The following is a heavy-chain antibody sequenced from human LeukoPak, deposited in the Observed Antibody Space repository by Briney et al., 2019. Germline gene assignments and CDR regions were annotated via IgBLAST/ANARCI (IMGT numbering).Heavy chain of an antibody. Sequence: PGGSLRLSCAASGFTFSSYAMSWVRQAPGKGLELVSAISGSGGSTYYADSVKGRFTISRDNSKNTLYLQMNSLRAEDTAVYYCAKVSSSSWYTAVNWFDPWGQGTLVTVSS. CDR1: GFTFSSYA. D-gene: IGHD6-13*01. V-gene: IGHV3-23*01. CDR2: ISGSGGST. CDR3: AKVSSSSWYTAVNWFDP. J-gene: IGHJ5*02.